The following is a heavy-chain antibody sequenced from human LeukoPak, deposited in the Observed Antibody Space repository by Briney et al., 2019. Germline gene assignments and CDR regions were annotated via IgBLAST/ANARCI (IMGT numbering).Heavy chain of an antibody. CDR2: IRGYKSVT. D-gene: IGHD3-10*01. Sequence: ASVKVSCKASGYRFSNFGITWVRQAPGQGLEWLGWIRGYKSVTKYAQNFQGRVTMTTDTSTSTAYMELGSLRSDDTAVYYCARDEAVSCWLGRIESFHVWGPGTMVIVSS. V-gene: IGHV1-18*04. CDR3: ARDEAVSCWLGRIESFHV. J-gene: IGHJ3*01. CDR1: GYRFSNFG.